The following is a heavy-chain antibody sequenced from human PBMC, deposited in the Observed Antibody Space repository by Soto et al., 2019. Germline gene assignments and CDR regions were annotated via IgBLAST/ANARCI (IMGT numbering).Heavy chain of an antibody. CDR2: IIPIFGTA. Sequence: SVKVSCKASGGTFSSYAISWVRQAPGQGLGWMGGIIPIFGTANYAQKFQGRVTITADKSTSTAYMELSSLRSEDTAVYYCARMSGYPGAEVDYWGQGTLVTVSS. D-gene: IGHD3-3*01. V-gene: IGHV1-69*06. CDR3: ARMSGYPGAEVDY. J-gene: IGHJ4*02. CDR1: GGTFSSYA.